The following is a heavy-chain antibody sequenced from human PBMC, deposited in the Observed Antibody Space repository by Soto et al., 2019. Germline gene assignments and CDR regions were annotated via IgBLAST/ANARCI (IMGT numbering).Heavy chain of an antibody. CDR3: ARENYYDGTGYYHYDSYYYGMDV. Sequence: EVQLVESGGGLVQPGGSLRLSCAASGFTFSRYRMSWVRQAPGKGLEWVANIKQDGSGKYYVDSVKGRFTIFRDNAKNSXXLXMXDLSAEDTAVYYCARENYYDGTGYYHYDSYYYGMDVWGQGTTVTVSS. D-gene: IGHD3-22*01. CDR1: GFTFSRYR. J-gene: IGHJ6*02. V-gene: IGHV3-7*01. CDR2: IKQDGSGK.